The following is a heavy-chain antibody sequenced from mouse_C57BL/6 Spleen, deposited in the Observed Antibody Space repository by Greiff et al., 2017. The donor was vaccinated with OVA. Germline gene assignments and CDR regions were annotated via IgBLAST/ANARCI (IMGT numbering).Heavy chain of an antibody. CDR1: GFTFTDYY. Sequence: EVKLVESGGGLVQPGGSLRLSCATSGFTFTDYYMSWVRQPPGKALEWLGFIRNKANGYTTEYSASVKGRFTISRDNSQSILYLQMNTLRAEDSATYYCARLLYGNYLYAMDYWGQGTSVTVSS. D-gene: IGHD2-1*01. CDR3: ARLLYGNYLYAMDY. J-gene: IGHJ4*01. V-gene: IGHV7-3*02. CDR2: IRNKANGYTT.